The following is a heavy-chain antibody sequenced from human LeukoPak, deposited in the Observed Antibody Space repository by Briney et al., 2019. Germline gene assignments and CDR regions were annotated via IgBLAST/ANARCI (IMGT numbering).Heavy chain of an antibody. CDR3: TRDPEALDY. CDR1: GFTISDYS. Sequence: PGGSLRLSCAASGFTISDYSMNWVRQAPGKGLEWISYIRKITTTTYYADSVRGRFASSRDNAKNAVYLQMNSLGDDDTAVYYCTRDPEALDYWGQGTLVTVSS. V-gene: IGHV3-48*02. J-gene: IGHJ4*02. CDR2: IRKITTTT.